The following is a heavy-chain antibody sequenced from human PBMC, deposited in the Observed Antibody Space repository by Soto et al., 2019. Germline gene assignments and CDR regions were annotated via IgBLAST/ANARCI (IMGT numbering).Heavy chain of an antibody. D-gene: IGHD3-10*01. Sequence: GASVKVSCKASGYTFTSYDINWVRQATGQGLGWMGWMNPNSGNTGYAQKFQGRVTMTRNTSISTAYMELSSLRSEDTAVYYCARGTLARMVRGVIEWFDPWGQGTLVTVSS. CDR3: ARGTLARMVRGVIEWFDP. V-gene: IGHV1-8*01. CDR1: GYTFTSYD. J-gene: IGHJ5*02. CDR2: MNPNSGNT.